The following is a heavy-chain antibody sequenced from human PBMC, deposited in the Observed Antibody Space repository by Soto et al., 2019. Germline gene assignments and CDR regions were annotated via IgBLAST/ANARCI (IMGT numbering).Heavy chain of an antibody. CDR2: VYHSGAT. CDR1: GGSTSSYY. J-gene: IGHJ4*02. CDR3: AKDRVSDGIYSSDY. Sequence: PSETLSLTCSVSGGSTSSYYWNWIRQPPGKGLEWIGYVYHSGATNYDPSLKSRVTMSVDTSKNEFSLNLSSVTAADTAVYYCAKDRVSDGIYSSDYWGRGVLVTVSS. V-gene: IGHV4-59*01. D-gene: IGHD2-15*01.